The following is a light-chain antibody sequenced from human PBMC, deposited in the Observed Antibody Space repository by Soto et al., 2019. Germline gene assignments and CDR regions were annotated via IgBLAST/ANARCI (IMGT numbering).Light chain of an antibody. CDR2: AVT. CDR3: SSYTSSSAV. V-gene: IGLV2-14*01. CDR1: SSDVGGYNY. Sequence: QSVLTQPASVSGSPGQSITISCTGTSSDVGGYNYVSWYQQHPGKAPKLMIYAVTDRPSGVSSRFSGSKSGNTASLTISGIQAEDEADYYSSSYTSSSAVFGNGNKVTV. J-gene: IGLJ1*01.